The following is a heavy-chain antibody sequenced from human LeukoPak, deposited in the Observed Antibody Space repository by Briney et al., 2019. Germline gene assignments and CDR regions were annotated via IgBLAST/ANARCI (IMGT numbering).Heavy chain of an antibody. CDR1: GFTFSSYA. Sequence: GGSLRLSCAASGFTFSSYAMSWVRQAPGKGLEWVSAISGSGGSTYYADSVKGRFTISRDNSKNTLYVQMNSLRPEDTAVYYCAKDRGLAAAGPWGGFDYWGQGTLVTVAS. CDR2: ISGSGGST. D-gene: IGHD6-13*01. CDR3: AKDRGLAAAGPWGGFDY. J-gene: IGHJ4*02. V-gene: IGHV3-23*01.